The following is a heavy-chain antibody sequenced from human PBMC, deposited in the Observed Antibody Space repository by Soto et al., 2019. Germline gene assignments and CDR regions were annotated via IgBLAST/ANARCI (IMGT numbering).Heavy chain of an antibody. D-gene: IGHD2-2*01. CDR3: ARGVPVAMNGYYSYDMDV. V-gene: IGHV5-51*01. CDR2: IYPGDSDT. CDR1: GYSFTSYW. Sequence: GESLKISCKGSGYSFTSYWIGWVRQMPGKGLEWMGIIYPGDSDTRYSPSFQGQVTISADKSISTAYLQWSSLKASDTAMYYCARGVPVAMNGYYSYDMDVWGKRTTVTVSS. J-gene: IGHJ6*04.